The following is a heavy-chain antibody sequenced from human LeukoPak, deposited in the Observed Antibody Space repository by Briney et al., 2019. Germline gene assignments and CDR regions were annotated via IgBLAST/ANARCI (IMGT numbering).Heavy chain of an antibody. J-gene: IGHJ4*02. CDR1: GFTFSRYG. V-gene: IGHV3-33*01. Sequence: PGGSLRLSCAGSGFTFSRYGIHWVRQAPGKGLEWVSVIRYDGTEQSYADSVKGRFTISRDNSKNTVYLQMNSLRDEDTATYYCARDIWLGQNRFFDYWGRGTLVTVSS. CDR3: ARDIWLGQNRFFDY. D-gene: IGHD3-10*01. CDR2: IRYDGTEQ.